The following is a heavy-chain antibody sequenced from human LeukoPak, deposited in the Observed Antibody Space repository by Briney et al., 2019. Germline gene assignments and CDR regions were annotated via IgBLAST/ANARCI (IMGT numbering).Heavy chain of an antibody. CDR3: AKLGYTPSPYDSSGYSDAFDI. CDR1: GFTFSSYS. V-gene: IGHV3-21*01. D-gene: IGHD3-22*01. J-gene: IGHJ3*02. Sequence: PGGSLRLSCAASGFTFSSYSMNWVRQAPGKGLEWVSSISSSSSYIYYADSVKGRFTISRDNSKNTLYLQMNSLRAEDTAVYYCAKLGYTPSPYDSSGYSDAFDIWGQGTMVTASS. CDR2: ISSSSSYI.